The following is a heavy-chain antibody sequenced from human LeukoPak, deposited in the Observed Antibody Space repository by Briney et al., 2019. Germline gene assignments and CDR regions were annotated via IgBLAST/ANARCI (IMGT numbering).Heavy chain of an antibody. CDR2: INWNSANI. CDR1: GFTFDDYA. J-gene: IGHJ5*02. V-gene: IGHV3-9*01. D-gene: IGHD6-13*01. Sequence: LPGGSLRLSCAASGFTFDDYAMHWVRQAPGKGLEWVSRINWNSANIVYADSVKGRFTISRDNSKNTLYLQMNSLRAEDTAVYYCARVSHSSSWSRAVAGTGYNWFDPWGQGTLVTVSS. CDR3: ARVSHSSSWSRAVAGTGYNWFDP.